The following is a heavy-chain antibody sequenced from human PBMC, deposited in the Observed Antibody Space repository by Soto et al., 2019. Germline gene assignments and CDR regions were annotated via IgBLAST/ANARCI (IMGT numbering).Heavy chain of an antibody. J-gene: IGHJ4*02. CDR1: GYTFNTYW. CDR2: SYPSDSDT. CDR3: ARGGVSTRTFDS. V-gene: IGHV5-51*01. D-gene: IGHD3-3*01. Sequence: GESLKISWKGSGYTFNTYWIAWVRQMPGKGLELMGISYPSDSDTRYRPSFQGQVTISADKSISSASLQWSSLRASDTAMYYCARGGVSTRTFDSWGQGTLVTVSS.